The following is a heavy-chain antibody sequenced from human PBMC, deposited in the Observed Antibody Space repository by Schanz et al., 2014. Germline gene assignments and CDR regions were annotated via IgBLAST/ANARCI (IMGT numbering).Heavy chain of an antibody. Sequence: EVQLLESGGGLVQPGGSLRLSCAASGFTFSGYSMNWVRQAPGKGLEWVSLISDSGDTAYYADSVKGRFTISRDNFKGALYLQMNSLRPEDTAVYYCAKYRGYYRVSGSYRELEYWGQGTLVTVSS. D-gene: IGHD3-10*01. J-gene: IGHJ4*02. CDR1: GFTFSGYS. CDR3: AKYRGYYRVSGSYRELEY. V-gene: IGHV3-23*01. CDR2: ISDSGDTA.